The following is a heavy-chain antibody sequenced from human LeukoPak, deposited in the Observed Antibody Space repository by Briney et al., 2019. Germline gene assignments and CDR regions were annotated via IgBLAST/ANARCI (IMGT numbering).Heavy chain of an antibody. Sequence: PSETLSLTCAVYGGSFSGYYWSWIRQPPGKGLEWTGEINHSGSTNYNPSLKSRVTISVDTSKNQFSLKLSSVTAADTAVYYCARGLYCSSTSCRRFDPWGQGTLVTVSS. CDR2: INHSGST. J-gene: IGHJ5*02. CDR1: GGSFSGYY. D-gene: IGHD2-2*01. CDR3: ARGLYCSSTSCRRFDP. V-gene: IGHV4-34*01.